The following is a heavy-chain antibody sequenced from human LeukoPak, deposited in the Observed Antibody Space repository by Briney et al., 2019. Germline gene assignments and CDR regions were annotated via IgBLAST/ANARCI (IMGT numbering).Heavy chain of an antibody. J-gene: IGHJ4*02. CDR3: AKENREYSGSFDY. CDR1: GFTFSSYG. D-gene: IGHD1-26*01. Sequence: GGSLRLSCAASGFTFSSYGMHWVRQAPGKGLEWVAFIRYDGSNKYYADSVKGRFTISRDNSKNTLYLQMNSLRAEDTAVYYCAKENREYSGSFDYWGQGTLVTVSS. V-gene: IGHV3-30*02. CDR2: IRYDGSNK.